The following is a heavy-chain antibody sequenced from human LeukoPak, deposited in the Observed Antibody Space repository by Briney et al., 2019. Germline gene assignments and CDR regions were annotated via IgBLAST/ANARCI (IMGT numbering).Heavy chain of an antibody. J-gene: IGHJ6*03. CDR3: AKDRCSNGIGCYYYYMDV. CDR2: LSRSGDST. CDR1: GFTFTSFG. V-gene: IGHV3-23*01. Sequence: GGSLRLSCAASGFTFTSFGMSWVRQAPGKGLEWVSALSRSGDSTYYADSVKGRFTISRDNSKNTLYLQMNSLRAEDTAVYYCAKDRCSNGIGCYYYYMDVWGKGTTVTISS. D-gene: IGHD2-8*01.